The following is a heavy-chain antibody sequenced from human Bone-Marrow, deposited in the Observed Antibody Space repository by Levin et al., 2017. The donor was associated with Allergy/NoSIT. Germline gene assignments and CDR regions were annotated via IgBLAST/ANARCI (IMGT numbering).Heavy chain of an antibody. J-gene: IGHJ2*01. CDR2: ISASGNNR. V-gene: IGHV3-23*02. Sequence: LSLTCAASGFIFGDYAMNWVRQAPGKGLEWVSLISASGNNRYYGDSVKGRFTVSRANSKNTMYLQMNSLRVEDTAIYYCAKEATVSTVSYFDLWGRGTLVTVSP. CDR3: AKEATVSTVSYFDL. CDR1: GFIFGDYA. D-gene: IGHD4-17*01.